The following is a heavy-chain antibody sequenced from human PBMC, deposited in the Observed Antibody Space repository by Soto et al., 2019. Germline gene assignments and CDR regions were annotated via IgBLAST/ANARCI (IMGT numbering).Heavy chain of an antibody. V-gene: IGHV4-4*02. D-gene: IGHD3-9*01. J-gene: IGHJ6*02. CDR2: IYHSGST. CDR1: GGSISSSNW. CDR3: AREGGTAYDILTGYYPLGYYYYGMDV. Sequence: SETQSLTCAVSGGSISSSNWWSWVRQPPGKGLEWIGEIYHSGSTNYNPSLKSRVTISVDKSKNQFSLKLSSVTAADTAVYYCAREGGTAYDILTGYYPLGYYYYGMDVWGQGTTVTVSS.